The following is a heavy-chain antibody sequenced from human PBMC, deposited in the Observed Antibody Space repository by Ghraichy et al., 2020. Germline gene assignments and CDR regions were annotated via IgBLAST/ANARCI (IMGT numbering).Heavy chain of an antibody. V-gene: IGHV3-11*01. J-gene: IGHJ4*02. CDR1: GFTLSDYY. CDR3: ARGRGYSYGSDY. CDR2: ISSSGNVI. Sequence: GGSLRLSCAASGFTLSDYYMNWIRQAPGKGLEWVSYISSSGNVIYYADSVQGRFTISRDKAENSLYLQMNSLRVEDTAMYFCARGRGYSYGSDYWGQGTLVTVSS. D-gene: IGHD5-18*01.